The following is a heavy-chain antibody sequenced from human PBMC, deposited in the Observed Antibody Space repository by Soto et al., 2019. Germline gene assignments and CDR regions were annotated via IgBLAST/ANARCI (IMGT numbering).Heavy chain of an antibody. CDR2: IHGSGST. J-gene: IGHJ5*02. D-gene: IGHD3-10*01. CDR1: GGSISDNY. Sequence: SETLSLTCTVSGGSISDNYWTWIRQAAGKGLEWIGRIHGSGSTSYNPSLKTRLTMSVDTSNKQISLRLRSVTAADTAVYYCARDFQSATMHRGVPLAYHSFDPWGHGTLVTVSS. CDR3: ARDFQSATMHRGVPLAYHSFDP. V-gene: IGHV4-4*07.